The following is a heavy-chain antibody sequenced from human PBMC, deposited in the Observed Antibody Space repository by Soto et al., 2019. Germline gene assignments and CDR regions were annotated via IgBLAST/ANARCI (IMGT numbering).Heavy chain of an antibody. J-gene: IGHJ4*02. Sequence: GGSLRLSCAASGFTLSNYAMNWGRQAPGKGLEWVSGISASGGSTNYADSVKGRFTISRDNSKNTLYLQMNSLRAEDTAVYYCAKRPLRDTTFDYWGQGTLVTVSS. D-gene: IGHD1-26*01. V-gene: IGHV3-23*01. CDR1: GFTLSNYA. CDR2: ISASGGST. CDR3: AKRPLRDTTFDY.